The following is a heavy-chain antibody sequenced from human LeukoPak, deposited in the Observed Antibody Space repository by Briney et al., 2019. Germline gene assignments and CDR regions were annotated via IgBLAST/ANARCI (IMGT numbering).Heavy chain of an antibody. CDR2: ISAYNGNT. D-gene: IGHD1-1*01. J-gene: IGHJ5*02. CDR1: GYTFTSYG. Sequence: GASVTVSCKASGYTFTSYGFSWVRQAPGQGLEWMGWISAYNGNTNHAQKLQGRVTMTTDTSTSTAYMELRSLRSDDTAVYYCARFVQSDWNDDWFDPWGQGTLVTVSS. V-gene: IGHV1-18*01. CDR3: ARFVQSDWNDDWFDP.